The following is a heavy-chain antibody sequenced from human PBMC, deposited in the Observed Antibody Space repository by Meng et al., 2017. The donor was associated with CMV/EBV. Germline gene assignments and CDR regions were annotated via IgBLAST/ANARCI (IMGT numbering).Heavy chain of an antibody. CDR3: ARVGGRPYYDFWSGYHRPPDY. Sequence: GESLKISCAASGFTSSSYAMHWVRQAPGKGLEWVAVISYDGSNKYYADSVKGRFTISRDNSKNTLYLLMNSLRAEDTAVYYCARVGGRPYYDFWSGYHRPPDYWGQGTLVTVSS. CDR1: GFTSSSYA. CDR2: ISYDGSNK. D-gene: IGHD3-3*01. J-gene: IGHJ4*02. V-gene: IGHV3-30*04.